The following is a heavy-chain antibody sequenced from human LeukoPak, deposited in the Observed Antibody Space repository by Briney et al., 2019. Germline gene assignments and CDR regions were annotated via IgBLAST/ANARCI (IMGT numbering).Heavy chain of an antibody. CDR3: ARGRWLLY. V-gene: IGHV4-34*01. D-gene: IGHD5-24*01. J-gene: IGHJ4*02. CDR2: INHSGST. Sequence: SETLSLTCTVSGGSISSYYWSWIRQPPGKGLEWIGEINHSGSTNYNPSLKSRVTISVDTSKNQFSLKLSSVTAADTAVYYCARGRWLLYWGQGTLVTVSS. CDR1: GGSISSYY.